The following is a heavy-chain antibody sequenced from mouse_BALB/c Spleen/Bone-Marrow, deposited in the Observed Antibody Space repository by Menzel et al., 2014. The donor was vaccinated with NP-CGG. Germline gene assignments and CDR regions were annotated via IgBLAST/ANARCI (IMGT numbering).Heavy chain of an antibody. D-gene: IGHD2-4*01. J-gene: IGHJ1*01. CDR3: ATMITDWYFDV. CDR2: IDPANGNT. Sequence: EVKVVESGAELVKPGASVKLSCTASGFNIKDTYMHWVKQRPEQGLEWIGRIDPANGNTKYDPKFQGKATITADTSSNTAYLQLSSLTSEDTAVYYCATMITDWYFDVWGAGTTVTVSS. CDR1: GFNIKDTY. V-gene: IGHV14-3*02.